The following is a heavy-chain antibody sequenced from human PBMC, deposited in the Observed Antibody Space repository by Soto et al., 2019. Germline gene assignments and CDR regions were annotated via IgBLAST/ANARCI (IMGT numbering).Heavy chain of an antibody. CDR1: GFTFSSYA. J-gene: IGHJ1*01. Sequence: PGGSLRLSCAGSGFTFSSYAMSWVRQAPGKGLEWVSAISGSGGSTYYADSVKGWFTISRDNSKNTLYLQMNSLRAEDTAVYYCAKDRGLYCGGDCNPYFQHWGQGTLVTVSS. V-gene: IGHV3-23*01. D-gene: IGHD2-21*02. CDR2: ISGSGGST. CDR3: AKDRGLYCGGDCNPYFQH.